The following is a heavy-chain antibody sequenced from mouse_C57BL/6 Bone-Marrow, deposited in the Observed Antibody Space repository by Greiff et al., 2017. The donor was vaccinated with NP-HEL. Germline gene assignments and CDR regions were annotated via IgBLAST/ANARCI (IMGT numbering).Heavy chain of an antibody. CDR3: ARHYYGSSDWYFDV. Sequence: EVKLVESGGGLVQPGGSLKLSCAASGFTFSDYGMAWVRQAPRKGPEWVAFISNLAYSIYYADTVTGRFTISRENAKNTLYLAMSHLGSEDTAMYYCARHYYGSSDWYFDVWGTGTTVTVSS. J-gene: IGHJ1*03. V-gene: IGHV5-15*01. CDR2: ISNLAYSI. D-gene: IGHD1-1*01. CDR1: GFTFSDYG.